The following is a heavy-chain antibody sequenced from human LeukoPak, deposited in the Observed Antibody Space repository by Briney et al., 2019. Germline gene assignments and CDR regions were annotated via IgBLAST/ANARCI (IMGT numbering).Heavy chain of an antibody. CDR1: QYTFTGYY. Sequence: GASVKVSCKASQYTFTGYYMHWVRQAPGQGLEWMGWINPKSGGTKYAQKFQGRVTMTRDTSISTAYMELSSLRSDDTAVYYCAIENSGSWVGHYWGQGTLVTVSS. J-gene: IGHJ4*02. CDR3: AIENSGSWVGHY. D-gene: IGHD1-26*01. CDR2: INPKSGGT. V-gene: IGHV1-2*02.